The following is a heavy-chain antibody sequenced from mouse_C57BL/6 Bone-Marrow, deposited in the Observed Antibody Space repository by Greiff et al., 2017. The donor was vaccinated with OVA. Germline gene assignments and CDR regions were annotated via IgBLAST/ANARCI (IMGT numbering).Heavy chain of an antibody. Sequence: QVQPQQSGPGLVAPSQSLSITCTVSGFSLTSYAISWVRQPPGKGLEWLGVIWTGGGTNYNSALKSRLSISKDNSKSQAFLKMNSLQTDDTARYYCARTYYGSRGWYFDVWGTGTTVTVSS. J-gene: IGHJ1*03. D-gene: IGHD1-1*01. CDR3: ARTYYGSRGWYFDV. V-gene: IGHV2-9-1*01. CDR1: GFSLTSYA. CDR2: IWTGGGT.